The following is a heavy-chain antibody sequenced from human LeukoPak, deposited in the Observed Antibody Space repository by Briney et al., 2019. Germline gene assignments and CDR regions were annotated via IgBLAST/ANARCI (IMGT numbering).Heavy chain of an antibody. CDR1: GFTFSNYA. CDR2: ISGSGGST. J-gene: IGHJ4*02. D-gene: IGHD2-2*01. Sequence: GGSLRLSCAASGFTFSNYAMSWVRQAPGKGLEWVSAISGSGGSTYYADSVKGRFTISRDNSKNTLYLQMNSLRAEDTAVYYCAKDLGSSTSCYAFWGQGTLVTVSS. V-gene: IGHV3-23*01. CDR3: AKDLGSSTSCYAF.